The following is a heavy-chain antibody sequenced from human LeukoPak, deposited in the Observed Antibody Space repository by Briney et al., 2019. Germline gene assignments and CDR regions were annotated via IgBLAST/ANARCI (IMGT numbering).Heavy chain of an antibody. V-gene: IGHV1-18*04. D-gene: IGHD3-16*01. Sequence: ASVKVSCKASGYTFNSHGISWMRQAPGQGPAWMGWISGDYGYTKYAQKFQGRVTMTTDTSTDTSYMELRSLRSDDTAVYYCARNKTSGGGGFDYWGQGTLITVSS. CDR3: ARNKTSGGGGFDY. CDR1: GYTFNSHG. J-gene: IGHJ4*02. CDR2: ISGDYGYT.